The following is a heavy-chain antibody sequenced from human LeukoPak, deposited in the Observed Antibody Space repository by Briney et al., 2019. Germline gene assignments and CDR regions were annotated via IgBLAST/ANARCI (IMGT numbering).Heavy chain of an antibody. V-gene: IGHV4-34*01. Sequence: SEALSLTCAVYGGSFSGYYWSWIRQPPGKGLEWIGEINHSGSTNYNPSLKSRVTLSVDTSKNQFSLKLSSVTAADTAVYYCARGPGGSFDYWGQGTLVTDSS. J-gene: IGHJ4*02. CDR1: GGSFSGYY. CDR3: ARGPGGSFDY. D-gene: IGHD1-26*01. CDR2: INHSGST.